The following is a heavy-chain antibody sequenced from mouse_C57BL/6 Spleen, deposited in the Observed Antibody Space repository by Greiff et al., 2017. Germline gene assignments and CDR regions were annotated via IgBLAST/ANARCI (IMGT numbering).Heavy chain of an antibody. Sequence: VQLQQSGAELVRPGSSVKMSCKTSGYTFTSYGINWVKQRPGPGLEWIGYIYIGNGYTEYTEKFKGKATLTSDTSSSTAYMQLSSLTSEDSAIYCCAREGAYYGNHWCFDVWGTETTVTVSS. CDR3: AREGAYYGNHWCFDV. V-gene: IGHV1-58*01. CDR2: IYIGNGYT. D-gene: IGHD2-10*01. CDR1: GYTFTSYG. J-gene: IGHJ1*03.